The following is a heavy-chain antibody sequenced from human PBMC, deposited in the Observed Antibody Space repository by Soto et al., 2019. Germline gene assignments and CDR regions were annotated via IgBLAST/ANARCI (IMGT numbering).Heavy chain of an antibody. CDR2: ISYDGSNK. D-gene: IGHD2-2*01. CDR3: ARDMVVVVPAAKGAGYFDY. J-gene: IGHJ4*02. CDR1: GFTFSSYA. Sequence: PGGSLRLSCAASGFTFSSYAMHWVRQAPGKGLEWVAVISYDGSNKYYADSVKGRFTISRDNSKNTLYLQMNSLRAEDTAVYYCARDMVVVVPAAKGAGYFDYWGQGTLVTVSS. V-gene: IGHV3-30-3*01.